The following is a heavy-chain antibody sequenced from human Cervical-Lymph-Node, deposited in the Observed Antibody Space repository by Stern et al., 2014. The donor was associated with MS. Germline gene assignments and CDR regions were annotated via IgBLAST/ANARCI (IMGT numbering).Heavy chain of an antibody. CDR2: IDNTGDT. D-gene: IGHD6-25*01. CDR3: AKENVAAADQFYYYGMDV. V-gene: IGHV4-31*03. J-gene: IGHJ6*02. CDR1: GASLRHGGYF. Sequence: QVQLQESGPGLVKPSQTLSLSCSVSGASLRHGGYFWTWIRQHPQKGLEWMGYIDNTGDTNYNPSLKSRITISVDTSQNQFSLRLRSVTAADTAVYYCAKENVAAADQFYYYGMDVWGLGTTVTVSS.